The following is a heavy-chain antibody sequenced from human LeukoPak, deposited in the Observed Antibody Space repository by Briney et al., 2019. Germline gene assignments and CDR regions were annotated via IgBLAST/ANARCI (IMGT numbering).Heavy chain of an antibody. V-gene: IGHV4-31*03. Sequence: SQTLSLTCTVSGGSISSGGYYWRWIRQHPGKGLEWIGYIYYSGSTYYNPSLKSRVTISVDTSKNQFSLRLSTVTAADTAVYYCARGLVEMATRYFDLWGRGTLVTVSS. CDR3: ARGLVEMATRYFDL. J-gene: IGHJ2*01. CDR1: GGSISSGGYY. CDR2: IYYSGST. D-gene: IGHD5-24*01.